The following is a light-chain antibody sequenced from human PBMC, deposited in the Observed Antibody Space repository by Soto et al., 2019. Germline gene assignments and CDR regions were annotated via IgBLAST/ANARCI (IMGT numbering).Light chain of an antibody. CDR3: QKYGSSPRT. CDR2: GAS. V-gene: IGKV3-20*01. Sequence: ELVLTQSPGTLSLSPGDSATLSCRASQSVSNNHLAWYQQKTGQAPRLLIYGASNRATGIPDRLSGSGSGTDLNLTISRLEPEDFAVYYCQKYGSSPRTCGQGTKVDIK. J-gene: IGKJ1*01. CDR1: QSVSNNH.